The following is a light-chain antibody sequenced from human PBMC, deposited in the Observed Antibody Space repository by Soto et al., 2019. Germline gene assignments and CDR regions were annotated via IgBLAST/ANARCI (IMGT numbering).Light chain of an antibody. CDR1: QSVSSSY. Sequence: EIVLTQSPGTLSLSPGERATLSCRASQSVSSSYLAWYQQKPGQAPRLLIYGASSRATDISDRFSGSGSGTDVTLTMSRLETEDFPVYSCQQYGSSPPKNTFAQGTKIEIK. V-gene: IGKV3-20*01. J-gene: IGKJ2*01. CDR2: GAS. CDR3: QQYGSSPPKNT.